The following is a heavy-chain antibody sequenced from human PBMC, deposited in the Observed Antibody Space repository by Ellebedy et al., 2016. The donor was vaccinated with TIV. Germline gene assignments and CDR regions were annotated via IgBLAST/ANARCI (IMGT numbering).Heavy chain of an antibody. D-gene: IGHD3-10*01. V-gene: IGHV4-61*08. J-gene: IGHJ5*02. CDR2: VYFSGST. Sequence: SETLSLXXAVSGASVSSGAYYWSWIRQPPGKGLEWIGYVYFSGSTSYNPSLKSRVTISVDTSENQFSLKLSSVTAADTAVYYCARIEELLWFGEYKYNWFDPWGQGTLVTVSS. CDR1: GASVSSGAYY. CDR3: ARIEELLWFGEYKYNWFDP.